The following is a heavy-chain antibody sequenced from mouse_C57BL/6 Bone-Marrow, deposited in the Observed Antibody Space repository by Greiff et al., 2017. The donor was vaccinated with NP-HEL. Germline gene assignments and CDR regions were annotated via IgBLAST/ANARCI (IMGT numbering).Heavy chain of an antibody. CDR3: ARRFTTVVATDFAY. CDR1: GFTFSSYG. V-gene: IGHV5-6*01. J-gene: IGHJ3*01. CDR2: ISSGGSYT. Sequence: EVQVVESGGDLVKPGGSLKLSCAASGFTFSSYGMSWVRQTPDKRLEWVATISSGGSYTYYPDSVKGRFTISRDNAKNTLYLQMSSLKSEDTAMYYCARRFTTVVATDFAYWGQGTLVTVSA. D-gene: IGHD1-1*01.